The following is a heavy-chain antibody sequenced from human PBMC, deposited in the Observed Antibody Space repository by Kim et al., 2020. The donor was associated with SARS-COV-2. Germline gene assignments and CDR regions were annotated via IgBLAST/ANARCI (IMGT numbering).Heavy chain of an antibody. CDR1: GFTFNTYS. CDR3: ARGPRTIAARPGLGD. J-gene: IGHJ4*02. D-gene: IGHD6-6*01. V-gene: IGHV3-48*02. CDR2: ISSSSTTI. Sequence: GGSLRLSCVASGFTFNTYSMNWVRQAPGKGLEWVSYISSSSTTIYYADSVKGRFSISRDNAKNSLYLQMNSLRDEDTAVYYCARGPRTIAARPGLGDWGQGTLVTVSS.